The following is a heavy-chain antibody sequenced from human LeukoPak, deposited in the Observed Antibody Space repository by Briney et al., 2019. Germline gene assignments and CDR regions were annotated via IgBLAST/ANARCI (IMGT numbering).Heavy chain of an antibody. J-gene: IGHJ3*02. CDR1: GGSISSYY. V-gene: IGHV4-59*01. CDR3: ARARYVNSFYAFDI. CDR2: LSKSGNT. Sequence: SETLSLTCTVSGGSISSYYWSWIRLPPGKGLEWIGYLSKSGNTNYSPSLKSRITIFGDTSKNQFFLKLSSVTAADTAVYYCARARYVNSFYAFDIWGQGTLVTVSS. D-gene: IGHD3-9*01.